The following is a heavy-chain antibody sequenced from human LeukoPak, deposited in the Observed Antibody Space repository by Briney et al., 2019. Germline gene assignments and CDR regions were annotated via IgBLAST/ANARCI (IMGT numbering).Heavy chain of an antibody. CDR1: GGSFSGYY. CDR3: ARGTDSSGWYYWFDP. V-gene: IGHV4-34*01. J-gene: IGHJ5*02. CDR2: INHSGST. D-gene: IGHD6-19*01. Sequence: SETLSHTCAVYGGSFSGYYWSWIRQPPGEGLEWIGEINHSGSTNYNPSLKSRVTISVDTSKNQFSLKLSSVTAADTAVYYCARGTDSSGWYYWFDPWGQGTLVTVSS.